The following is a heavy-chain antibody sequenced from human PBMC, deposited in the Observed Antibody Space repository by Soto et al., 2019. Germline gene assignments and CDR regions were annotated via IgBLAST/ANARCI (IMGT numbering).Heavy chain of an antibody. CDR1: GFPFSFYG. Sequence: EGSLRLSCAVSGFPFSFYGFHWVRQSPGKGLEWLGVIVSDGSAIYHADSLEGRFFISRDNSKYILYLQMNSLRVEDTAVYYCARDGAFDTVNGFDMGGQGTMVT. CDR3: ARDGAFDTVNGFDM. CDR2: IVSDGSAI. V-gene: IGHV3-33*01. D-gene: IGHD3-3*02. J-gene: IGHJ3*02.